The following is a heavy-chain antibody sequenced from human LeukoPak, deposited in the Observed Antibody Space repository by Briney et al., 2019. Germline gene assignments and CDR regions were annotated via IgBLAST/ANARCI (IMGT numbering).Heavy chain of an antibody. Sequence: GGSLRLSCETFGFTFSSYSMNWVRQAPGKGLEWVSYISSSSSTIYYAESVRGRFTISRDNAKNSLYLQMNSLRAEDTALYYCVKELGAAVGRSSFDYWGQGTLVTVSS. CDR3: VKELGAAVGRSSFDY. V-gene: IGHV3-48*04. CDR2: ISSSSSTI. CDR1: GFTFSSYS. D-gene: IGHD6-13*01. J-gene: IGHJ4*02.